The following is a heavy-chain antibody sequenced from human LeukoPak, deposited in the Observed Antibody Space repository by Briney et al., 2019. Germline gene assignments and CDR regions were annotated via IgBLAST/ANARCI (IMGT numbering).Heavy chain of an antibody. CDR2: ISGSGGST. Sequence: PGGSLRLSCAASGFTFSSYAMSWVRQAPGKGLEWVSAISGSGGSTCYADSVKGRFTISRDNSKNTLYLQMNSLRAEDTAVYYCAKGYNRGYSYGSYHYWGQGTLVTVSS. CDR1: GFTFSSYA. V-gene: IGHV3-23*01. J-gene: IGHJ4*02. CDR3: AKGYNRGYSYGSYHY. D-gene: IGHD5-18*01.